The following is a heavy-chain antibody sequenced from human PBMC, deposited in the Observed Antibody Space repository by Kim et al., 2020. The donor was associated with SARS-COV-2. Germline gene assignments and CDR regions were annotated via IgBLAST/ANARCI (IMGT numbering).Heavy chain of an antibody. CDR1: GGSFSGYY. D-gene: IGHD6-19*01. CDR3: ARGTRQWLSRHYYYYMDV. J-gene: IGHJ6*03. Sequence: SETLSLTCAVYGGSFSGYYWSWIRQPPGKGLEWIGEINHSGSTNYNPSLKSRVTISVDTSKNQFSLKLSSVTAADPAVYYCARGTRQWLSRHYYYYMDVWGKGTTVTVSS. CDR2: INHSGST. V-gene: IGHV4-34*01.